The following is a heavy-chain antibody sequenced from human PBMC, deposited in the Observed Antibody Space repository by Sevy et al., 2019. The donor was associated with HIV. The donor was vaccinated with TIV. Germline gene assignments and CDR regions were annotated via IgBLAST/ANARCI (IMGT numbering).Heavy chain of an antibody. CDR2: IWFDGSNT. V-gene: IGHV3-33*01. Sequence: GGSLRLSCAASGFTFSSFGMHWVRQAPGTGLEWLAVIWFDGSNTYYADSVKGRFTISRDIAKNTLHLQMNSLRAEDTAVYYCARDLEFYDYGDYGPAFMPDFWGHGTLVTVSS. J-gene: IGHJ4*01. CDR3: ARDLEFYDYGDYGPAFMPDF. D-gene: IGHD4-17*01. CDR1: GFTFSSFG.